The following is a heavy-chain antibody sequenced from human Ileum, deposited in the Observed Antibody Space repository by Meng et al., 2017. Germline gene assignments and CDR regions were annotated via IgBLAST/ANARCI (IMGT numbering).Heavy chain of an antibody. Sequence: QVRLASSGPGLVQASETLSLPCSVSGASMSVVSYGSWVRQSPGKGLEWIGQIDHLGIAYYKPSLKSRVTMSIDQSKSQFSLRLTSVSAADTAVYYCARHGGYYQDFWGQGTLVTVSS. J-gene: IGHJ4*02. V-gene: IGHV4-4*02. D-gene: IGHD4-23*01. CDR2: IDHLGIA. CDR3: ARHGGYYQDF. CDR1: GASMSVVSY.